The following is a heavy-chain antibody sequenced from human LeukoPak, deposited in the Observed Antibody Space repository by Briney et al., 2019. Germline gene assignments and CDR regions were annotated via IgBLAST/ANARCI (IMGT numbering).Heavy chain of an antibody. Sequence: GGSLRLSCAASGFTFSSYAMSWVRQAPGKGLEWVGRTRSKAQSYTTEYAASVKGRFTISRDDSNNSLYLQMNSLKTEDTAVYYCVRVHSSAWAGSYFDYWGQGTLVTVSS. CDR3: VRVHSSAWAGSYFDY. J-gene: IGHJ4*02. V-gene: IGHV3-72*01. CDR2: TRSKAQSYTT. CDR1: GFTFSSYA. D-gene: IGHD6-25*01.